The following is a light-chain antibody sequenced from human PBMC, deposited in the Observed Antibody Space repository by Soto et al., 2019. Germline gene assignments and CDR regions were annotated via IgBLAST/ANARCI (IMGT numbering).Light chain of an antibody. CDR1: QSLTNNF. Sequence: IVLTQSPATLSLSPGERVTLSSGASQSLTNNFLAWYQQRPGLAPKLLFFDASTSATGIPDRFSGSVYRKDCPLTISRLASEDFEVYYCQQFDNSHTFGGETKVEFK. CDR3: QQFDNSHT. CDR2: DAS. J-gene: IGKJ4*01. V-gene: IGKV3D-20*01.